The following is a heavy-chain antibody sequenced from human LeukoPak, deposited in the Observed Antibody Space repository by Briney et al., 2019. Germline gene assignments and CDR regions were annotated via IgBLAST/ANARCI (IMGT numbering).Heavy chain of an antibody. CDR3: ASYGSGSYNYYFDY. CDR2: IYHSGST. Sequence: PSETLSLTCAVSGGSISSGGYSWSWPRQPPGTGLEWIGYIYHSGSTYYNPSLKSRVTISVDRSKNQFSLKLSSVTAADTAVYYCASYGSGSYNYYFDYWGQGTLVTVSS. J-gene: IGHJ4*02. V-gene: IGHV4-30-2*01. D-gene: IGHD3-10*01. CDR1: GGSISSGGYS.